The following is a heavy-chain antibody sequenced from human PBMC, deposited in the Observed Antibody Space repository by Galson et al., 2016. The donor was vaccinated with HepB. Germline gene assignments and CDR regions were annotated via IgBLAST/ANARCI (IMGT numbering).Heavy chain of an antibody. J-gene: IGHJ4*02. D-gene: IGHD4-17*01. CDR3: ARRRTVLRPGGPTFDF. CDR2: IHWDDDK. V-gene: IGHV2-5*02. Sequence: PGKALEWLALIHWDDDKRYSPSLKSRLTITRDTSKKQVVLTMTNMDPVDTGTYYCARRRTVLRPGGPTFDFWGQGTLVTVSS.